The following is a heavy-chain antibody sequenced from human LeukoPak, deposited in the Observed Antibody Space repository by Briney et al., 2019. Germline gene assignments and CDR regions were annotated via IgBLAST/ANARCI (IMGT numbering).Heavy chain of an antibody. D-gene: IGHD6-6*01. V-gene: IGHV3-48*03. J-gene: IGHJ4*02. CDR2: ITAGDPIA. CDR1: GFTFRNYE. Sequence: SGGSLTLSCTASGFTFRNYEMNWLRRAPGKGLEWFSHITAGDPIAYYADSVKGRYTISSDNAKNSLFLQMSSLTAEDTAVYYCVKMARLADNRGQGTLGTGSS. CDR3: VKMARLADN.